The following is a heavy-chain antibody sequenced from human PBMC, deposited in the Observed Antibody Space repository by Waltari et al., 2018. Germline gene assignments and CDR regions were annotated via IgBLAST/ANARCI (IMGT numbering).Heavy chain of an antibody. CDR3: ARQEEYCSSTSCYGLGNWYFDL. J-gene: IGHJ2*01. V-gene: IGHV4-39*01. Sequence: QLQLQESGPGLVKPSETLSLTCTVPGGSISSSRYYWGWIRQPPGTGLEWIGSIYYSGSTYYNPSLKSRVTISVDTSKNQFSLKLSSVTAADTAVYYCARQEEYCSSTSCYGLGNWYFDLWGRGTLVTVSS. CDR1: GGSISSSRYY. CDR2: IYYSGST. D-gene: IGHD2-2*01.